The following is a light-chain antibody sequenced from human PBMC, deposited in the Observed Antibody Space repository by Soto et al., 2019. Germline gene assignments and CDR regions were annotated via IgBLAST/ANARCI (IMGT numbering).Light chain of an antibody. CDR1: QSFRSNY. V-gene: IGKV3-20*01. CDR2: GAS. Sequence: EIVLTQSPGTLSLSPGERATLSCMASQSFRSNYVAWYQQKPGQGPRLLIYGASSRATGIPDRFSGSGSGTDFTLIISRLEPEDFAMYYCQQYGSSPRTFGQGTKVDIK. CDR3: QQYGSSPRT. J-gene: IGKJ1*01.